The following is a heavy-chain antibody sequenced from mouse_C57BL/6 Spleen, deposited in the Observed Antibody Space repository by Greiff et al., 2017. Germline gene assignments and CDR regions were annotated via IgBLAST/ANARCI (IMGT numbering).Heavy chain of an antibody. V-gene: IGHV5-4*03. CDR2: ISDGGSYT. CDR1: GFTFSSYA. CDR3: ARASFITTVVGGDFDY. D-gene: IGHD1-1*01. Sequence: DVKLVESGGGLVKPGGSLKLSCAASGFTFSSYAMSWVRQTPEKRLEWVATISDGGSYTYYPDNVKGRFTISRDNAKNNLYLQMSHLKSEDTAMYYCARASFITTVVGGDFDYWGQGTTLTVSS. J-gene: IGHJ2*01.